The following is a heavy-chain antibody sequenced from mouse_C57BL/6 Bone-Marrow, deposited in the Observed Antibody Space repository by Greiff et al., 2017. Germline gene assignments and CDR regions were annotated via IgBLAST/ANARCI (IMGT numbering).Heavy chain of an antibody. CDR2: IYPRSGNT. CDR1: GFTFTSYG. Sequence: VQLQQSGAELARPGASVKLSCKASGFTFTSYGISWVKQRTGQGLEWIGEIYPRSGNTYYNEKFKGKATLTADKSSSTAYMELRSLTSEDSAVSWCARRRPYAMDYWGQGTSVTVSS. V-gene: IGHV1-81*01. CDR3: ARRRPYAMDY. J-gene: IGHJ4*01. D-gene: IGHD3-2*02.